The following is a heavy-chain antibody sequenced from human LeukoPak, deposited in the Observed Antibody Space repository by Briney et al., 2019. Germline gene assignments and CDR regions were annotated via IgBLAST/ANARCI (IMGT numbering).Heavy chain of an antibody. J-gene: IGHJ4*02. V-gene: IGHV3-21*06. CDR3: ARRGYHDSSGYDY. CDR2: ISGSSSDI. Sequence: GGSLRLSCAASGFTFSSYAMSWVRQAPGKGLEWVSSISGSSSDIYYADSVKGRFTISRDNAKNSVFLQMNNLRAEDTAIYYCARRGYHDSSGYDYWGQGTLVTVSS. D-gene: IGHD3-22*01. CDR1: GFTFSSYA.